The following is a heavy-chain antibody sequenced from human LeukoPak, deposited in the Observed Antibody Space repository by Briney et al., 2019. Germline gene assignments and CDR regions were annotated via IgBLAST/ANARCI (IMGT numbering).Heavy chain of an antibody. J-gene: IGHJ3*02. D-gene: IGHD3-16*02. CDR3: ARVSLVGGVIVTPAFDI. CDR1: GGSISSYY. CDR2: IYYSGST. Sequence: SETLSLTCTVTGGSISSYYWSWIRQPPGKGLEWIGYIYYSGSTNYNPSLKSRVTISVDTSKNQFSLKLSSVTAADTAVYYCARVSLVGGVIVTPAFDIWGQGTMVTVSS. V-gene: IGHV4-59*01.